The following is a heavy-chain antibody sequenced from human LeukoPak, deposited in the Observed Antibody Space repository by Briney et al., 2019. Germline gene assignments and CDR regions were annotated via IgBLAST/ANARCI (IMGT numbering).Heavy chain of an antibody. CDR1: GGTFSSYA. CDR3: ARDSWVRGYSYGDYYYYYMDV. D-gene: IGHD5-18*01. CDR2: IIPIFGTA. V-gene: IGHV1-69*06. J-gene: IGHJ6*03. Sequence: SVKVSCKASGGTFSSYAISWVRQAPGQGLEWMGGIIPIFGTANYAQKFQGRVTITADKSTSTAYMELSSLRSEDTAVYYCARDSWVRGYSYGDYYYYYMDVWGKGTTVTVSS.